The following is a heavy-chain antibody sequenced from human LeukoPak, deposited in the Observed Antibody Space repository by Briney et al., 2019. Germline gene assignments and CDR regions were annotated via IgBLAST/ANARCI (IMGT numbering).Heavy chain of an antibody. Sequence: SETLSLTCTVSGGSISSSSYYWGWLRQPPGKGLEWIGSIYYSGSTYYNPSLKSLVTITVDTSKNQFPLKLSSVTAADTAVYYCAREADYGDYRSSPFDIWGQGTMVTVSS. V-gene: IGHV4-39*06. J-gene: IGHJ3*02. D-gene: IGHD4-17*01. CDR1: GGSISSSSYY. CDR2: IYYSGST. CDR3: AREADYGDYRSSPFDI.